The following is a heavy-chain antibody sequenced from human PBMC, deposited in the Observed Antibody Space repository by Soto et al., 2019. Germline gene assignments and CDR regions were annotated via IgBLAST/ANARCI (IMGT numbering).Heavy chain of an antibody. D-gene: IGHD2-8*01. V-gene: IGHV1-2*04. Sequence: QVQLVQSGAEVKKPGASVKVSCKASGYSFTDYHIHWVRQAPGQELEWRGRINPKSGGTSTAQKFQGWVTMTTDTSISTASMELTRLTSDDTAISYCARGDSTDCSNGVCSFFYNHDMAVWGQGTTVTVSS. CDR1: GYSFTDYH. CDR2: INPKSGGT. CDR3: ARGDSTDCSNGVCSFFYNHDMAV. J-gene: IGHJ6*02.